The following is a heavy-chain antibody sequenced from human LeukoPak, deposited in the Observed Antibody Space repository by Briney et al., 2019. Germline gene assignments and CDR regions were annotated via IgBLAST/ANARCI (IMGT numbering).Heavy chain of an antibody. D-gene: IGHD4-17*01. Sequence: SGPTLVNPTQTLTLTCTFSGFSLSTSGVGLGWIRQPPVKALEGLALIYWNDDKRYSPSRKSRLTITNDTSKNQVGLTMTNMDPVDTATYYCAHRPPAGDYLLNWGQGTLVTVSS. V-gene: IGHV2-5*01. CDR2: IYWNDDK. J-gene: IGHJ4*02. CDR3: AHRPPAGDYLLN. CDR1: GFSLSTSGVG.